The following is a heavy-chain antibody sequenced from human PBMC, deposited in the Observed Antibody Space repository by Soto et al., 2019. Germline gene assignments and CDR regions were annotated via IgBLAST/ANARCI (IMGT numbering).Heavy chain of an antibody. Sequence: SETLSLTCTVSGGSISSGGYYWSWIRQHPGKGLEWIGYIYYSGSTYYNPSLKSRVTISVDTSKNQFSLKLSSVTAADTAVYYCARARWELRTYYYYYMDVWGKGTTVTVSS. J-gene: IGHJ6*03. CDR3: ARARWELRTYYYYYMDV. CDR2: IYYSGST. CDR1: GGSISSGGYY. V-gene: IGHV4-31*03. D-gene: IGHD1-26*01.